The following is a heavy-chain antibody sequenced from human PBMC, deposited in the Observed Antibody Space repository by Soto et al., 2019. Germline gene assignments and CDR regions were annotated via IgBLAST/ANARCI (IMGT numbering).Heavy chain of an antibody. V-gene: IGHV3-33*01. D-gene: IGHD3-10*01. CDR1: GFTFSSYG. Sequence: GGSLRLSCAASGFTFSSYGMHWVRQAPGKGLEWVAVIWYDGDNKYYADSVTGRFTISRDNSKNTLYLQMDSLRAEDTAVYYCASGRGHFYYYMDVWGKGTTVTVSS. CDR3: ASGRGHFYYYMDV. CDR2: IWYDGDNK. J-gene: IGHJ6*03.